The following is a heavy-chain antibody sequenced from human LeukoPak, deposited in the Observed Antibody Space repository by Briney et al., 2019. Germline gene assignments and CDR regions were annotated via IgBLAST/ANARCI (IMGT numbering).Heavy chain of an antibody. CDR1: GGSISSYY. V-gene: IGHV4-59*01. D-gene: IGHD5-18*01. Sequence: SETLSLTCTVSGGSISSYYWSWIRQPPGKGLEWIGYIYYSGSTNYNPSLKSRVTISVDTSKNQFSLKLSSVTAADTAVYYCARIQLWSQGFDYWGQGTLVTVSP. J-gene: IGHJ4*02. CDR3: ARIQLWSQGFDY. CDR2: IYYSGST.